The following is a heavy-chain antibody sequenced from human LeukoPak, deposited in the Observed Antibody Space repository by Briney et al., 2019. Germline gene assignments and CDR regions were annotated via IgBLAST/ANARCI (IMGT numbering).Heavy chain of an antibody. Sequence: ASVKVPCKASGYTFTGYYMHWVRQAPGQGLEWMGWINPNSGGTNYAQKFQGRVTMTRDTSISTAYMELSRLRSDDTAVYYCARVGYCSSTSCSGDYWGQGTLVTVSS. D-gene: IGHD2-2*01. J-gene: IGHJ4*02. CDR3: ARVGYCSSTSCSGDY. V-gene: IGHV1-2*02. CDR1: GYTFTGYY. CDR2: INPNSGGT.